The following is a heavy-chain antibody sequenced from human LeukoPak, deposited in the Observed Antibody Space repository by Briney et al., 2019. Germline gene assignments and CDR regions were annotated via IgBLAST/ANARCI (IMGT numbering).Heavy chain of an antibody. CDR1: GFTFSSYG. V-gene: IGHV3-30*18. J-gene: IGHJ3*02. Sequence: PGGSLRLSCAASGFTFSSYGMHWVRQAPGKGLEWVAVISYDGSNKYYADSVKGRFTISRDNSKNTLYLQMNSLRAEDTAVYYCAKLSGYSSSSGAFDIWGQGTMVTVSS. CDR2: ISYDGSNK. D-gene: IGHD6-6*01. CDR3: AKLSGYSSSSGAFDI.